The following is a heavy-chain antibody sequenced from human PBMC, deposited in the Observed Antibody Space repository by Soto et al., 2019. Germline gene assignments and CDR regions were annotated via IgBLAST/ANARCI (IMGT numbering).Heavy chain of an antibody. CDR2: IKQDGSEK. J-gene: IGHJ6*02. V-gene: IGHV3-7*03. Sequence: HPGGSLRLSCAASGFTFSSYWMSWVRQAPGKGLEWVANIKQDGSEKYYVDPVKGRFTISRDNAKNSLYLQMNSLRAEDTAVYYCARDRGYDILTGYSYGMDVWGQGTTVTVSS. CDR1: GFTFSSYW. CDR3: ARDRGYDILTGYSYGMDV. D-gene: IGHD3-9*01.